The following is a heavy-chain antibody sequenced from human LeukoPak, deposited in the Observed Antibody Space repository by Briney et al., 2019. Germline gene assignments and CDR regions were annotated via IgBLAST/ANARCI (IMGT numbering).Heavy chain of an antibody. V-gene: IGHV3-30-3*01. D-gene: IGHD6-13*01. CDR2: ISYDGSNI. J-gene: IGHJ4*02. CDR1: GXMLSSFP. Sequence: TGGSLRLSCAASGXMLSSFPMHWVRQAPGKGLEWVALISYDGSNIYYADSVKGRFTISRDNSKNTLYLQMSSLRTEDTAIYYCARGHSSSWLRGDYWGQGTLVTVSS. CDR3: ARGHSSSWLRGDY.